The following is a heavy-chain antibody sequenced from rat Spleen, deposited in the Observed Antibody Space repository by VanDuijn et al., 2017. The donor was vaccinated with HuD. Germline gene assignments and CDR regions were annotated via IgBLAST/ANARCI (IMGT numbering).Heavy chain of an antibody. CDR1: GFTFSDYY. CDR3: TKGFGVLETGDYFDY. V-gene: IGHV5-22*01. J-gene: IGHJ2*01. CDR2: ISYEGSSS. D-gene: IGHD4-2*01. Sequence: EVQLVESGGGLVQPGRSLKLSCVASGFTFSDYYMAWVRQAPKKGLEWVASISYEGSSSYYGDSVKGRFTISRDNAKSTLYLQMNSLRSEDTATYYCTKGFGVLETGDYFDYWGQGVMVTVSS.